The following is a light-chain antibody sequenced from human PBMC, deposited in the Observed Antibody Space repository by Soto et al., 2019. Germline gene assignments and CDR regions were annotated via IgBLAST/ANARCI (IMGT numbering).Light chain of an antibody. CDR3: AALDDSLNGPV. CDR1: SSNIGSNN. V-gene: IGLV1-44*01. CDR2: SHN. J-gene: IGLJ1*01. Sequence: QSVLTKPPSASGTPGQRVTISCSGSSSNIGSNNVNWYQQLPGTAPKLLIYSHNQRPSVVPDRFSGSKSGTSASLAISGLQSEDEADYFCAALDDSLNGPVFGTGTKVTVL.